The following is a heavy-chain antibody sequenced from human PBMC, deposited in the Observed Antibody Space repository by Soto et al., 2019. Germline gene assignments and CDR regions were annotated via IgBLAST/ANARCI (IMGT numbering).Heavy chain of an antibody. D-gene: IGHD1-1*01. CDR2: MSHSGGT. V-gene: IGHV4-34*01. CDR3: ARVERGTATTVVDAFDI. J-gene: IGHJ3*02. CDR1: GGFVSSGNYY. Sequence: QEQLQQWGAGLLKPSETLSLTCAVYGGFVSSGNYYWSWIRQSPGKGLEWIGEMSHSGGTHFNPSLKSRVTISVDTSKNQFSLKMSSVTAADTALYYCARVERGTATTVVDAFDIWGPGTMVTVSS.